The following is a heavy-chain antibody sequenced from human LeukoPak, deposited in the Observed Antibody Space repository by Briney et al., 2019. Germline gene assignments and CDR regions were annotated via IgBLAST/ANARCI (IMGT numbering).Heavy chain of an antibody. V-gene: IGHV3-11*01. Sequence: PGGSLRLSCAASGFTFSDYYMSWLRQAPGKGLEWVSYISSSGSTIYYADSVKGRFTISRDNAKNSLYLQMNSLRAEDTAVYYCARRNYYGSGPSEFDYWGQGTLVTVSS. CDR1: GFTFSDYY. D-gene: IGHD3-10*01. J-gene: IGHJ4*02. CDR3: ARRNYYGSGPSEFDY. CDR2: ISSSGSTI.